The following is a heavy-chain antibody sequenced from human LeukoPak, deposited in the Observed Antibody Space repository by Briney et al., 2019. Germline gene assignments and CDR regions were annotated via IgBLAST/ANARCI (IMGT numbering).Heavy chain of an antibody. CDR2: IRSKANHYAT. J-gene: IGHJ3*02. Sequence: GGSLRLSCAASGFSFDSYDMSWVRQAPGKGLEWVGRIRSKANHYATAYAVSVKGRFTISRDDSKNTAHLQMTRLKTEDTAVYYCTRRAWGSGWGAFDIWGQGTMVTVSS. CDR3: TRRAWGSGWGAFDI. D-gene: IGHD6-19*01. V-gene: IGHV3-73*01. CDR1: GFSFDSYD.